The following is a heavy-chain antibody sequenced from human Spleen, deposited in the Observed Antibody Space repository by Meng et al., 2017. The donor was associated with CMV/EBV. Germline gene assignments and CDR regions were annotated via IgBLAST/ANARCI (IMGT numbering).Heavy chain of an antibody. Sequence: GESLKISCEGSGYSFASYCIGWVRQMPGKGLEWMGIIYPSDSDTIYNPSFQGQVTISADTSINTAYLQWNSLKASDTAMYYCARDSRLQADFWSGYDIYYYYGMDVWGQGTTVTVSS. CDR3: ARDSRLQADFWSGYDIYYYYGMDV. CDR1: GYSFASYC. CDR2: IYPSDSDT. V-gene: IGHV5-51*01. J-gene: IGHJ6*02. D-gene: IGHD3-3*01.